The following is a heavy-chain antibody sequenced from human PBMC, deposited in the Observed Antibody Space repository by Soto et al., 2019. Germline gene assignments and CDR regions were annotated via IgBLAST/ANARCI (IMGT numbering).Heavy chain of an antibody. Sequence: EVQLLESGGGLVQPGGSLRLSCAASGFTFSSYAMTWVRQAPGKGLEWVSGISGSGATTSYADSVKGRFTVSRDNSKNTLDLQMNSLRVEDTAVYYCAKLRYFDWSSYNWFEYWGQGTPVTVSS. CDR3: AKLRYFDWSSYNWFEY. CDR1: GFTFSSYA. J-gene: IGHJ5*01. V-gene: IGHV3-23*01. D-gene: IGHD3-9*01. CDR2: ISGSGATT.